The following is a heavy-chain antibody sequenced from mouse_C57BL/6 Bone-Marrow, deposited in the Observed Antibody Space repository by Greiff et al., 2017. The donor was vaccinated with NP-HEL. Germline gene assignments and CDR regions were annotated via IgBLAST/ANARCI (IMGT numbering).Heavy chain of an antibody. CDR1: GFTFNTYA. CDR3: VRERNYPYYYAMDY. CDR2: IRSKSSNYAT. J-gene: IGHJ4*01. D-gene: IGHD2-1*01. Sequence: EVKVEESGGGLVQPKGSLKLSCAASGFTFNTYAMHWVRQAPGKGLEWVARIRSKSSNYATYYADSVKDRFTISRDDSQSMLYLQMNNLKTEDTAMYYCVRERNYPYYYAMDYWGQGTSVTVSS. V-gene: IGHV10-3*01.